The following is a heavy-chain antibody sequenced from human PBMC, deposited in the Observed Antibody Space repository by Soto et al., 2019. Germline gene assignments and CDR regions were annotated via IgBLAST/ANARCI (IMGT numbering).Heavy chain of an antibody. CDR2: ISGSDGKT. J-gene: IGHJ4*02. Sequence: DVRLAESGGGLVQPGGSLRLSCTTSGFSFASFAMNWVRQAPGKGLEWVATISGSDGKTYYADSVKGRFPISRDTSRNTLYLQMNSRRAEDTAIYYCAKWSYLDYWVEGTRVTVSS. V-gene: IGHV3-23*04. CDR3: AKWSYLDY. CDR1: GFSFASFA. D-gene: IGHD3-3*01.